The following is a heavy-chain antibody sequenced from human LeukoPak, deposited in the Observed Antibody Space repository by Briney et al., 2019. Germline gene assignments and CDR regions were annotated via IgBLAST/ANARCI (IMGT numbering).Heavy chain of an antibody. CDR1: GFIFSNYW. CDR2: IHPDASET. D-gene: IGHD1-20*01. J-gene: IGHJ4*02. CDR3: ARRWYFGDNNWRYFDY. V-gene: IGHV3-7*01. Sequence: GGSLRLSCAASGFIFSNYWRSWVRLAPGKAVEWVANIHPDASETQNVGSVKGRFTTSRDNAKNSLYLQMNSLRAEDTAIYYCARRWYFGDNNWRYFDYWDQGTLVTVSS.